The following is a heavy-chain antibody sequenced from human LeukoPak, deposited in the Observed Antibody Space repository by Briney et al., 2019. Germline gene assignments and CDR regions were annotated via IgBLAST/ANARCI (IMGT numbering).Heavy chain of an antibody. CDR2: INHSGST. CDR3: ARTLRTLYYYYSMDV. J-gene: IGHJ6*02. CDR1: GGSFSGYY. D-gene: IGHD3-3*01. Sequence: PSETLSLTCAVYGGSFSGYYWSWIRQPPGKGLEWIGEINHSGSTNYNPSLKSRVTISVDTSKNQFSLKLSSVTAADTAVYYCARTLRTLYYYYSMDVWGQGTTVTVSS. V-gene: IGHV4-34*01.